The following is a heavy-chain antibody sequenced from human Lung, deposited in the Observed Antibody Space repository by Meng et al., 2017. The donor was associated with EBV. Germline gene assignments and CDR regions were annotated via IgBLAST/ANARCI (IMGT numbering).Heavy chain of an antibody. J-gene: IGHJ4*02. D-gene: IGHD3-16*01. V-gene: IGHV1-46*01. CDR3: ARASRVLGGFDY. CDR1: GYTFTNYY. CDR2: INTSVGYT. Sequence: QVRLGQAGAEVKKPGASVKVSCKASGYTFTNYYMHWVRQAPGQGLEWMGIINTSVGYTSHAQKFQGRVTMTRDTSTSTVHMEVSSLRSADTAVYYCARASRVLGGFDYWGQGTLVTVSS.